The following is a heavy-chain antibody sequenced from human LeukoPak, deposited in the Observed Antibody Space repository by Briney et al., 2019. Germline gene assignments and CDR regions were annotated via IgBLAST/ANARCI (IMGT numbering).Heavy chain of an antibody. CDR2: INSDGSST. CDR1: GFTFSSYW. J-gene: IGHJ5*02. Sequence: GGSLRLSCAASGFTFSSYWMHWVRQAPGKGLVWVSRINSDGSSTSYADPVKGRFTISRDNAKNTLYLQMNSLRAEDTAVYYCARDASRGFNWFDPWGQGTLVTVSS. D-gene: IGHD2-2*01. CDR3: ARDASRGFNWFDP. V-gene: IGHV3-74*01.